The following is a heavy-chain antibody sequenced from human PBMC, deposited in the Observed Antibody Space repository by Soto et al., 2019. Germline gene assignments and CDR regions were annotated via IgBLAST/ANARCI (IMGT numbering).Heavy chain of an antibody. D-gene: IGHD2-2*01. CDR3: ARHPGYCSGSSCYGYYTMDV. Sequence: PSETLSLTCAVYGGSFSGYYWSWIRQPPGKGLEWIGEINHSGSTYYNPSLESRVTISVDTPKNQFSLELSSVTAADTAVYSCARHPGYCSGSSCYGYYTMDVWGQGTTVTVSS. V-gene: IGHV4-34*01. CDR2: INHSGST. CDR1: GGSFSGYY. J-gene: IGHJ6*02.